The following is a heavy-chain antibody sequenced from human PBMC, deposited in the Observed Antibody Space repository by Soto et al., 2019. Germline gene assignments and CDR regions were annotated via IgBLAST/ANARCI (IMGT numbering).Heavy chain of an antibody. D-gene: IGHD2-2*02. V-gene: IGHV4-30-2*01. Sequence: PSETLSLTCAVSGGSISSGGYSWSWIRQPPGKGLEWIGYIYHSGSTYYNPSLKSRATISVDRSKNQFSLKLSSVTAADTAVYYCARSSRAIESRVPFDIWGQGKMVTVSS. J-gene: IGHJ3*02. CDR2: IYHSGST. CDR1: GGSISSGGYS. CDR3: ARSSRAIESRVPFDI.